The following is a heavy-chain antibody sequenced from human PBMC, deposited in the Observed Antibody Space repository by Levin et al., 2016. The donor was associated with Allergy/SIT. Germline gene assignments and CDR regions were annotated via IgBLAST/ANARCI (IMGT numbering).Heavy chain of an antibody. CDR1: GFTFSSYA. V-gene: IGHV3-64D*06. CDR2: ISSNGGST. Sequence: GGSLRLSCSASGFTFSSYAMHWVRQAPGKGLEYVSAISSNGGSTYYADSVKGRFTISRDNSKNTLYLQMSSLRAEDTAVYYCVKDPIVGATQVSDAFDIWGQGTMVTVSS. CDR3: VKDPIVGATQVSDAFDI. D-gene: IGHD1-26*01. J-gene: IGHJ3*02.